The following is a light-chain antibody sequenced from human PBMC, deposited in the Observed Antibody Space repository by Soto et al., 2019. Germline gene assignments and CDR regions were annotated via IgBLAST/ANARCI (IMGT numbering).Light chain of an antibody. J-gene: IGKJ1*01. Sequence: DIKVTQSPSTLSVSVGDRVTLTCRASQRVGTWLAWYQQKPGKAPRLLIYASTSLQSGVPSRFSGSYSGTEFTLTISRLQPDDFATYYWQQSDSPPATFGQGTKVDI. CDR1: QRVGTW. V-gene: IGKV1-39*01. CDR2: AST. CDR3: QQSDSPPAT.